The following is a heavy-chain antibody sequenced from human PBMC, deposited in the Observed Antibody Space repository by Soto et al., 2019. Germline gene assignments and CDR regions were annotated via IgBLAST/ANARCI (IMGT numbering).Heavy chain of an antibody. J-gene: IGHJ4*02. CDR2: IYYSGVT. V-gene: IGHV4-31*03. CDR1: GGSISSGIYY. D-gene: IGHD6-13*01. Sequence: SETLSLTCTVSGGSISSGIYYWIWIRQHPGKGLEWIGYIYYSGVTYYNPPLKSRVTISVDTSKNQFSLKLSSVTAADTAVYYCARELAGGSSWIDYWGQGTLVTVSS. CDR3: ARELAGGSSWIDY.